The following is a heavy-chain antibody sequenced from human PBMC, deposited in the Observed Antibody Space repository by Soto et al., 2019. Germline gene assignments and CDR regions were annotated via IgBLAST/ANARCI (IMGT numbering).Heavy chain of an antibody. D-gene: IGHD3-22*01. Sequence: QVQLVESGGVMVQPGRSLRLSCAVSGIAFNSCILHWVPKPPARGLGWIAVISNDDITQVYADSVKGRFTISRDSSNNRMHLEMNSLTAEDTAVYYCAREEDSSGFAGTFLYWGQGTLVTVSA. CDR2: ISNDDITQ. V-gene: IGHV3-30-3*01. CDR3: AREEDSSGFAGTFLY. CDR1: GIAFNSCI. J-gene: IGHJ1*01.